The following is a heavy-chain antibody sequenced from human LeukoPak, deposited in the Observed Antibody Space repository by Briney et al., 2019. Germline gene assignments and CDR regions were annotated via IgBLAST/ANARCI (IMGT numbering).Heavy chain of an antibody. CDR2: IFYSGST. CDR1: GGSISSSSYY. D-gene: IGHD6-19*01. V-gene: IGHV4-39*01. J-gene: IGHJ4*02. Sequence: PSETLSLTCTVSGGSISSSSYYWGWIRQSPGKGLEWIGSIFYSGSTYYNPSLKSRVTISIDTSENQFSPKLSSVTAADTAVYYCATTPALAVAGTLDPKEWGQGTLVTVSS. CDR3: ATTPALAVAGTLDPKE.